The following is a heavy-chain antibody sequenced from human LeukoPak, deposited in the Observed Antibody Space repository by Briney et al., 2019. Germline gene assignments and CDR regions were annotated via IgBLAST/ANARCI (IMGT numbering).Heavy chain of an antibody. CDR1: GFTFSSYS. CDR2: ISSSSSYI. CDR3: ARLDGDPPPGHYYGMDV. J-gene: IGHJ6*02. Sequence: GGSLRLSCAASGFTFSSYSMNWVRQAPGKGLEWVSSISSSSSYIYYADSVKGRFTISRDNAKNSLYLQMNSLRAEDTAVYYCARLDGDPPPGHYYGMDVWGQGTTVTVSS. D-gene: IGHD4-17*01. V-gene: IGHV3-21*01.